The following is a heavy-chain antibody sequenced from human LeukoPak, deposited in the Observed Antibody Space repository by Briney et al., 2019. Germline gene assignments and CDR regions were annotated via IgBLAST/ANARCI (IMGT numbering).Heavy chain of an antibody. D-gene: IGHD1-26*01. CDR2: INSDGSST. CDR3: ARVRVGRGSHHAAYAFDI. J-gene: IGHJ3*02. CDR1: GFTLRNYW. V-gene: IGHV3-74*01. Sequence: PGGSLRLSCAASGFTLRNYWMHWVRQAPGKGLVWVSRINSDGSSTGYADSVKGRFTISRDNAKNTLYLQMNSLRAEDKAVFYCARVRVGRGSHHAAYAFDIWGQGTMVTVSS.